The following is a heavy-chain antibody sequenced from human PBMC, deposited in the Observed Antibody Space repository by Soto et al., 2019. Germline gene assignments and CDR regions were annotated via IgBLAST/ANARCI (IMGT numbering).Heavy chain of an antibody. CDR1: GYTFTSYA. CDR2: INAGNGNT. D-gene: IGHD4-4*01. Sequence: ASVKVSCKASGYTFTSYAMHWVRQAPGQMLEWMGWINAGNGNTKYSQKFQGRVTISRDNSKNTLYLQMNSLRAEDTAVYYCAKSSNYVNYYGMDVWGQGTTVTVSS. J-gene: IGHJ6*02. V-gene: IGHV1-3*01. CDR3: AKSSNYVNYYGMDV.